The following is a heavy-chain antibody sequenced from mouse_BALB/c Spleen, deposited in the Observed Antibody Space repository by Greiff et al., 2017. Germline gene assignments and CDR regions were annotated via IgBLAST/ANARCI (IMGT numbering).Heavy chain of an antibody. J-gene: IGHJ4*01. V-gene: IGHV5-12-1*01. CDR3: ARQKIYDGYYGLAMDY. D-gene: IGHD2-3*01. Sequence: EVHLVESGGGLVKPGGSLKLSCAASGFAFSSYDMSWVRQTPEKRLEWVAYISSGGGSTYYPDTVKGRFTISRDNAKNTLYLQMSSLKSEDTAMYYCARQKIYDGYYGLAMDYWGQGTSVTVSS. CDR2: ISSGGGST. CDR1: GFAFSSYD.